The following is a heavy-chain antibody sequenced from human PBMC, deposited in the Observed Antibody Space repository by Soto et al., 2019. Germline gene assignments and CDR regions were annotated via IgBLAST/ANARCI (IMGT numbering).Heavy chain of an antibody. V-gene: IGHV3-21*01. D-gene: IGHD5-18*01. Sequence: GGSLRLSCAASGFTFRSYSMNWVRQAPGKGLEWVSSISSSSNSIYYADSVKGRFTISRDNAKNSLYLQMNSLRAEDTAVYYCAREQTKIPVHTDYGWGQGTLVTVSS. CDR1: GFTFRSYS. J-gene: IGHJ4*02. CDR3: AREQTKIPVHTDYG. CDR2: ISSSSNSI.